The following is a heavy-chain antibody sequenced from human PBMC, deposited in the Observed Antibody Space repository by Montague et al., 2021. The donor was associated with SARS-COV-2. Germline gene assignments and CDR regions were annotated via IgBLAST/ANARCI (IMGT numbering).Heavy chain of an antibody. Sequence: SETLSLTCPVSSPGIVTWNSGADRKSTRQNPSHKKNLYDSGSTNNNTSLKSRVTISVDTSKNQFSLRLNSVTAADTAVYYCARHPPGYRYFYYLDVWGKGTTVTVSS. CDR1: SPGIVTWN. J-gene: IGHJ6*03. D-gene: IGHD1-1*01. CDR2: LYDSGST. CDR3: ARHPPGYRYFYYLDV. V-gene: IGHV4-59*01.